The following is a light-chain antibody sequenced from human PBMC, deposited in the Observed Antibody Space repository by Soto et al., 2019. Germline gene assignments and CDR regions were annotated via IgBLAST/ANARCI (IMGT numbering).Light chain of an antibody. Sequence: EIVLTQSPATLSLSPGERATLSCRASQSVSSYLAWYQQKPGQAPRLLIHDASNRATGIPARFSGSGSGTDFTLSISSLEPEDFATYYCQQRRNWPLTFGGGTKVEIK. CDR1: QSVSSY. J-gene: IGKJ4*01. CDR2: DAS. V-gene: IGKV3-11*01. CDR3: QQRRNWPLT.